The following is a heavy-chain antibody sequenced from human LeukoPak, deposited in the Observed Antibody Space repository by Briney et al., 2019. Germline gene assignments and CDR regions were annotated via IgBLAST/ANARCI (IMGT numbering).Heavy chain of an antibody. V-gene: IGHV3-64*04. D-gene: IGHD2-2*01. Sequence: GGSLRLSCSASGFTFSSYAMHWVRQAPGKGLEYVSAISSNGGSTYYADSVKGRFTISRDNAKNSLYLQMNSLRAEDTAVYYCARDGRGDIVVVPAAPMYSPGGQGTLVTVSS. CDR1: GFTFSSYA. CDR2: ISSNGGST. J-gene: IGHJ4*02. CDR3: ARDGRGDIVVVPAAPMYSP.